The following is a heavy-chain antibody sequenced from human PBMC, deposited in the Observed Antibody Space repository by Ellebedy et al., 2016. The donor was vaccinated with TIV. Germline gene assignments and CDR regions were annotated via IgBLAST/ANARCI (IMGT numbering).Heavy chain of an antibody. Sequence: PGGSLRLSCAASGFTFSAHHMSWIRQAPGKGLEWLSFISGGGLNTYYADSVGGRVTISRDNAKNSLSLQMSSLRADETAVYYCARDEGPHSSGIDYWGQGTLVTVSS. V-gene: IGHV3-11*04. CDR2: ISGGGLNT. CDR1: GFTFSAHH. D-gene: IGHD6-19*01. J-gene: IGHJ4*02. CDR3: ARDEGPHSSGIDY.